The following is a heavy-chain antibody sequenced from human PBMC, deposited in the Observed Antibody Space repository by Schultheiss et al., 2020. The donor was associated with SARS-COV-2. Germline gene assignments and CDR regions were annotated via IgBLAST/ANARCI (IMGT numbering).Heavy chain of an antibody. CDR2: IYYSGST. D-gene: IGHD2-15*01. CDR3: ASTSDIVVAVATA. CDR1: GGSISSDDYY. J-gene: IGHJ1*01. V-gene: IGHV4-30-4*01. Sequence: SETLSLTCTVSGGSISSDDYYWSWIRQPPGKGLDWIGYIYYSGSTYYNPSLKSRVTISVDTSKNQFSLKLRSVTATDTAVYYCASTSDIVVAVATAWGQGTLVTVSS.